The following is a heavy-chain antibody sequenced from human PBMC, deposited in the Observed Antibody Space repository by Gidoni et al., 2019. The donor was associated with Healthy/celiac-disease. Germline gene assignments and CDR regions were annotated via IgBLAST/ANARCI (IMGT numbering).Heavy chain of an antibody. Sequence: QVPLVQSGAEVKTPWASVKFSCKVSGYTLTELSMHWVRKDPGKGLEWMGGCDPEEGETIYAQKFQGRVTMTEDKSTDTAYMELRSLRSEYTAVYYCATALDDYGDYHFDYWGQGTLVTVSS. CDR3: ATALDDYGDYHFDY. CDR2: CDPEEGET. J-gene: IGHJ4*02. CDR1: GYTLTELS. D-gene: IGHD4-17*01. V-gene: IGHV1-24*01.